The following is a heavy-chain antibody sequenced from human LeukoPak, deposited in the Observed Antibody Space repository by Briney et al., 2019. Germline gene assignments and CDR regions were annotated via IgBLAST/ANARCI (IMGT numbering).Heavy chain of an antibody. J-gene: IGHJ4*02. CDR2: ISSDGIST. CDR1: GFTFSTYW. V-gene: IGHV3-74*01. Sequence: GGSLRLSCAASGFTFSTYWMHWVRQAPGKGLMWVSRISSDGISTDYADSVKGRFTISRDNAKNTLYLQLNSLRAEDTAVYYCARARSGYGDYWGQGTLVTVSS. D-gene: IGHD2-2*03. CDR3: ARARSGYGDY.